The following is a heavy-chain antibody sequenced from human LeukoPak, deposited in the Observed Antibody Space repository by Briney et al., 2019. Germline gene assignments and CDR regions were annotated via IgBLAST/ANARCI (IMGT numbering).Heavy chain of an antibody. D-gene: IGHD2-15*01. J-gene: IGHJ4*02. CDR2: ISGSGGST. V-gene: IGHV3-23*01. CDR1: GFTFSSYA. Sequence: AGGSQRLSCAASGFTFSSYAMSWVRQAPGKGLEWVSAISGSGGSTYYADSVKGRFTISRDNSKNTLYLQMNSLRAEDTAVYYCAKRIGKDIVVVVAANWGQGTLVTVSS. CDR3: AKRIGKDIVVVVAAN.